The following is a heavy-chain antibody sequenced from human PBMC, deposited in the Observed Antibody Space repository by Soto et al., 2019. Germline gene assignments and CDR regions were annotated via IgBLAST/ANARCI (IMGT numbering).Heavy chain of an antibody. CDR3: GTWRGSSWFDY. J-gene: IGHJ4*02. D-gene: IGHD2-2*01. CDR1: GFTFSSYS. CDR2: IFSSDSSA. V-gene: IGHV5-51*01. Sequence: PGESLKISCKASGFTFSSYSLGWVRHMPGKGLQWMGNIFSSDSSAKYSPSFVGQVTISVDRSINTAYLQWSSLKASDTAIHYCGTWRGSSWFDYWGPGTLVTVYS.